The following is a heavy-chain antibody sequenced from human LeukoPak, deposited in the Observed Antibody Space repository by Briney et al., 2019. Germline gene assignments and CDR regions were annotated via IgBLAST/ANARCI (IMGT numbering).Heavy chain of an antibody. D-gene: IGHD2-21*02. V-gene: IGHV1-46*01. CDR1: GYTLTELS. CDR2: INPTGGST. CDR3: ARDHYHKIHSVMVTAPDY. J-gene: IGHJ4*02. Sequence: GASVKVSCKVSGYTLTELSMHWVRQAPGEGLEWMGIINPTGGSTSYAQKFQGRVTMTRDTSTSTVYMELSSLRSEDTAVYYCARDHYHKIHSVMVTAPDYWGQGTLVIVSS.